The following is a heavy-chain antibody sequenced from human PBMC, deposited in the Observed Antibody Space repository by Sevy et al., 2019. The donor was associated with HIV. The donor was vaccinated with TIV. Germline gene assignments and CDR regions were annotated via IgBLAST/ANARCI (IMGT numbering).Heavy chain of an antibody. D-gene: IGHD3-16*01. V-gene: IGHV3-30*03. CDR1: GFIFGDYD. J-gene: IGHJ6*02. CDR3: VAEPPSGGHGNYHYGLDL. CDR2: ILDRGDQT. Sequence: GGSLRLSCTVSGFIFGDYDMHWVRQAPGKGLEWVSLILDRGDQTFYGESVKGRSTIPRANAKNTLYFQMSRRRHEDTAVYYCVAEPPSGGHGNYHYGLDLWGQGTTVTVSS.